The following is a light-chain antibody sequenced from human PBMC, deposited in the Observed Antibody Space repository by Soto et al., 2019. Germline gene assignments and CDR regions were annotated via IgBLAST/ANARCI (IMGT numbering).Light chain of an antibody. Sequence: QSALTQPASVSGSPGESITVSCCGSLSYIGSHHYVGWYRQYPVEAPRLLIDEVLYRPPGVSSRFSGSKSGTTASLTRSGLQAADEADYYWSSYLTISPLEGFGPGTKLTVL. V-gene: IGLV2-14*01. CDR3: SSYLTISPLEG. J-gene: IGLJ1*01. CDR2: EVL. CDR1: LSYIGSHHY.